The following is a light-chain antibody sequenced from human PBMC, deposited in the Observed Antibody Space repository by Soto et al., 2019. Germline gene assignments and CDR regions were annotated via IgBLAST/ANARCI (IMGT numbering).Light chain of an antibody. CDR3: QRYNSWPHET. V-gene: IGKV3-15*01. Sequence: EIVMTQSPATLSVSPGERATLSCRASQSVSRNLAWYQQKPGQAPRLLIYGASTRATGIPARFSGSGSGTEFTLTISSLQSEDFAVYYCQRYNSWPHETFGQGTKVEIK. J-gene: IGKJ1*01. CDR1: QSVSRN. CDR2: GAS.